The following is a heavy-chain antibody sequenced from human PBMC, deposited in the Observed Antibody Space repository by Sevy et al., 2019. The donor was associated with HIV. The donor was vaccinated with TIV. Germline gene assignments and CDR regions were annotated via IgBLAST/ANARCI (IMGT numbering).Heavy chain of an antibody. CDR3: AREKGGIFGVVAGQFDS. V-gene: IGHV1-3*01. J-gene: IGHJ4*02. D-gene: IGHD3-3*01. CDR1: GYSFTNHA. Sequence: ASVKVSCKASGYSFTNHAIQWVRQAPGQGLEWMGWIKANNGNIKYSQKFQDSLTITRDTSATTAYMELRSLRPEDTALYFCAREKGGIFGVVAGQFDSWGQGTLVTVSS. CDR2: IKANNGNI.